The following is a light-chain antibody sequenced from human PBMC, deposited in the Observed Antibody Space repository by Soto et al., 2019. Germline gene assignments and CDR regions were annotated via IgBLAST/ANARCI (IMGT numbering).Light chain of an antibody. Sequence: DIQMTQSPSSLSASVGDTVTITYRASQSINNRFSWYQQKAGQAPKLLIYAASRLQSGVPSRFSGSGSGTDFTLTISSLQPEDFATYFCQQSYSRVTFGQGTKVDIK. CDR3: QQSYSRVT. CDR1: QSINNR. V-gene: IGKV1-39*01. J-gene: IGKJ1*01. CDR2: AAS.